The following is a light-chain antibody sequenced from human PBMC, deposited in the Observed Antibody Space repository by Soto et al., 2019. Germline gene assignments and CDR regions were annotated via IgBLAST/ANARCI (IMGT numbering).Light chain of an antibody. CDR2: GAS. V-gene: IGKV3-20*01. CDR3: QQYGSSRFT. CDR1: QSISSSY. J-gene: IGKJ3*01. Sequence: EIVLTQSPGTLSLSPGERATLSCRASQSISSSYLAWYQQKPGQAPRLLVYGASSRDTGIPDRFSGSGSGTDSTLTISRLEPEDFAMYYCQQYGSSRFTFGPGTKVAIK.